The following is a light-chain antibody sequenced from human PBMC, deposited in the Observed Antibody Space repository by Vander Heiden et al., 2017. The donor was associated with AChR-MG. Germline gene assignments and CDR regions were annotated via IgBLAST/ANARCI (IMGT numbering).Light chain of an antibody. J-gene: IGLJ3*02. CDR1: SSNIGAGYD. CDR2: GNS. Sequence: QSVLTQPPSVPGVPGQRVTISCTGSSSNIGAGYDVHWYQQLPGTAPKLLIYGNSNRPSGVPDRFSGSKSGTSASLAITGLQAEDEADYYCQSYDSSLSRVFGGGTKLTVL. CDR3: QSYDSSLSRV. V-gene: IGLV1-40*01.